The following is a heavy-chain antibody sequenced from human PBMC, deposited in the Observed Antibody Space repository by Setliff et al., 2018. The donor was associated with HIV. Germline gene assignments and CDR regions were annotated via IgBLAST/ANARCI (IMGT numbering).Heavy chain of an antibody. J-gene: IGHJ4*02. D-gene: IGHD3-10*01. CDR1: GGSISSDY. CDR3: ARVPVGSGSVDY. CDR2: IYDSGST. V-gene: IGHV4-59*01. Sequence: SETLSLTCTVSGGSISSDYWSWIRQPPGKGMEWIGFIYDSGSTNYNPSLESRVTISVDTSKNQFSLNLSSVIAADTAVYYCARVPVGSGSVDYWGQGTLVTVSS.